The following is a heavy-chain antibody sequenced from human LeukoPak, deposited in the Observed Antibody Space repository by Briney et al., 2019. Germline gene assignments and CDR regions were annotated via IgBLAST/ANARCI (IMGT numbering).Heavy chain of an antibody. CDR1: GFTFSSYA. Sequence: PGRSLRLSCAASGFTFSSYAMHWVRQAPGKWLEWVAVISYDGSNKYYADSVKGRFTISRDNAKNTLYLQMNSLRAEDTAVYYCVRAASATTGRPWGQGTLVTVSS. CDR2: ISYDGSNK. CDR3: VRAASATTGRP. J-gene: IGHJ4*02. V-gene: IGHV3-30-3*01. D-gene: IGHD2-15*01.